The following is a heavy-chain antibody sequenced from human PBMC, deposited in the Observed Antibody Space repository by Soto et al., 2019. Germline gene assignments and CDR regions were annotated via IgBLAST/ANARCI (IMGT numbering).Heavy chain of an antibody. CDR3: ARFSGSYTRGLDY. CDR2: SRNKATSYST. J-gene: IGHJ4*02. CDR1: GFTFSDHY. D-gene: IGHD1-26*01. V-gene: IGHV3-72*01. Sequence: EVQLVDSGGGLVQPGGSLRLSCAASGFTFSDHYMDWVRQAPGKGLEWVGRSRNKATSYSTEYAASVKGRFTISRDESKSSLYLQTNSLKTEDTAVYYCARFSGSYTRGLDYWGQGTLVTVSS.